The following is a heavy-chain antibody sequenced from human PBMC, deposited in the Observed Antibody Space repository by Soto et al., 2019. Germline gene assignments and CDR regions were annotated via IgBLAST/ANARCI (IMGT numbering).Heavy chain of an antibody. J-gene: IGHJ5*02. CDR3: AAEATILNWFDP. V-gene: IGHV3-48*01. D-gene: IGHD5-12*01. CDR1: GFTCSSYS. Sequence: EVQLVESGGGLVQPGGSLRLSCAASGFTCSSYSMNWVRQAPGKGLEWVSYISSSSSTIWYADSVKGRFTISRDNAKNSLYLQMNSLRAEDTAVYYCAAEATILNWFDPWGQGTLVTVSS. CDR2: ISSSSSTI.